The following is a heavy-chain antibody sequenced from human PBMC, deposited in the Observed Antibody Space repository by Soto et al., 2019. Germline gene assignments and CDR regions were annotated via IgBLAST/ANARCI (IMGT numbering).Heavy chain of an antibody. CDR2: ITGSSSTI. J-gene: IGHJ3*02. D-gene: IGHD3-22*01. Sequence: EVQLVESGGGLVQPGGSLRLSCAASGFIFGRYSMNWVRQAPGKGLEWVSYITGSSSTIFYADSVKGRFTISRDNAKNSMYLQMNSLRDEDTAVYYCTLYDSSGQGAFDIWGQGTMVTVSS. CDR3: TLYDSSGQGAFDI. V-gene: IGHV3-48*02. CDR1: GFIFGRYS.